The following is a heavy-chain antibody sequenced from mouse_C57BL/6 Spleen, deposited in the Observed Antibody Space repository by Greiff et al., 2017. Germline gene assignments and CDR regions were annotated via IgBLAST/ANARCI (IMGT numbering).Heavy chain of an antibody. J-gene: IGHJ1*03. Sequence: QVQLQQPGTELVKPGASVKLSCKASGYTFTSYWMHWVKQRPGQGLEWIGNINPSNGGTNYNEKFKSKATLTVDKSSTTAYMHLSSLTSEDSAVYYCARSYYDYALWYFDVWGTGATVTVSS. V-gene: IGHV1-53*01. CDR1: GYTFTSYW. CDR2: INPSNGGT. CDR3: ARSYYDYALWYFDV. D-gene: IGHD2-4*01.